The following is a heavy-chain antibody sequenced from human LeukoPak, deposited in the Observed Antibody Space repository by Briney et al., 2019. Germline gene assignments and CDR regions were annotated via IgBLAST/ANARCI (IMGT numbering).Heavy chain of an antibody. CDR2: ISGSGGST. CDR1: GFAFSSFA. V-gene: IGHV3-23*01. D-gene: IGHD3-16*01. Sequence: GGSLRLSCAASGFAFSSFAMGWVRQAPGKGLEWVSAISGSGGSTYYADSVKGRFTISRDNAKNTLYLQMNSLRAEDTAVYYCARELPRIGGQTDASDIWGQGTMVTVS. CDR3: ARELPRIGGQTDASDI. J-gene: IGHJ3*02.